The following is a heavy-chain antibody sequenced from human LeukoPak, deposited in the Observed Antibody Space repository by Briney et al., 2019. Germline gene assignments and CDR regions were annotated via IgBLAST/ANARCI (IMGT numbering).Heavy chain of an antibody. CDR1: GFTFSGSA. V-gene: IGHV3-73*01. CDR2: IRSKANSYAT. J-gene: IGHJ6*02. Sequence: PGGSLRLSCAASGFTFSGSAMHWVRQASGKGLEWVGRIRSKANSYATAHAASVKGRFTISRDDSKNTAYLQMNSLKTEDTAVYYCTRPGGGDYYYYGMDVWGQGTTVTVSS. CDR3: TRPGGGDYYYYGMDV. D-gene: IGHD3-10*01.